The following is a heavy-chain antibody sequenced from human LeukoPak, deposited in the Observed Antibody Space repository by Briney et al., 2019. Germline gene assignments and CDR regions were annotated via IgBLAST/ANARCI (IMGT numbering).Heavy chain of an antibody. CDR1: GFTFSSYG. J-gene: IGHJ4*02. CDR2: TSYDGSNK. CDR3: VKGYSSSWYGSFEY. V-gene: IGHV3-30*18. D-gene: IGHD6-13*01. Sequence: GGSLRLSCAASGFTFSSYGMHWVRQAPGKGLEWVPVTSYDGSNKYYADSVKGRFTISRDNSKNTLYLQMNSLRAEDTAAYYCVKGYSSSWYGSFEYWGQGTLVTVSS.